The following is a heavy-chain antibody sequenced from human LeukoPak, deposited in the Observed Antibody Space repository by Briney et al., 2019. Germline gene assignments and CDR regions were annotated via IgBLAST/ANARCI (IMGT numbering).Heavy chain of an antibody. CDR3: ARRSGTYHAFDI. CDR1: GDSISSGGYS. Sequence: PSETLSLTCAVSGDSISSGGYSWSWIRQPPGKGLEWIGYIYHSGSTYYNPSLKSRVTISVDRSKNQFSLKLKSVTAADTGVYYCARRSGTYHAFDIWGQGTMVTVSS. D-gene: IGHD1-26*01. V-gene: IGHV4-30-2*01. CDR2: IYHSGST. J-gene: IGHJ3*02.